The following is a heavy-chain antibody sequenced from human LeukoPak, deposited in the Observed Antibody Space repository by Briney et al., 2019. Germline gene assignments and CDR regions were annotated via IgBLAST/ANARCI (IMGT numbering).Heavy chain of an antibody. CDR3: ASYYYDSSGYYYPFDY. D-gene: IGHD3-22*01. V-gene: IGHV4-39*07. Sequence: SETLSLTCTVSGGSISSSSYHWGWIRQPPGKGLEWIGSIYYSGSTYYNPSLKSRVTISVDTSKNQFSLKLSSVTAADTAVYYCASYYYDSSGYYYPFDYWGQGTLVTVSS. CDR2: IYYSGST. J-gene: IGHJ4*02. CDR1: GGSISSSSYH.